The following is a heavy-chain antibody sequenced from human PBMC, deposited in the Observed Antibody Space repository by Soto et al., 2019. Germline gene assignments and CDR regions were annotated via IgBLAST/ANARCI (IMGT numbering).Heavy chain of an antibody. CDR1: GYSFTSYW. CDR3: ARRYRGSGFNNLASTGIDV. Sequence: PGESMKISCKGSGYSFTSYWISWVRQMPGKGLEWMGRIDPSDSYTNYSPSFQGHVTISADKSISTAYLQWSSLKASDTAMYYCARRYRGSGFNNLASTGIDVCGQQDTVTISS. D-gene: IGHD3-22*01. V-gene: IGHV5-10-1*01. CDR2: IDPSDSYT. J-gene: IGHJ6*02.